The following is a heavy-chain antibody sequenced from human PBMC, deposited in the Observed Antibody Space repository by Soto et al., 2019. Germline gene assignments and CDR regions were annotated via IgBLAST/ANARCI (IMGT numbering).Heavy chain of an antibody. CDR1: GFIFSSYG. Sequence: PGGSLRLSCAASGFIFSSYGMHWVRQAPGKGLEWVAVISYDGSNKYYADTVKGRFTISRDNSKDTLSLQMNSLRTEDTAVYYCARQGYCTVGSCGPYYYGMDVWGQGTTVTVSS. J-gene: IGHJ6*02. V-gene: IGHV3-30*03. CDR3: ARQGYCTVGSCGPYYYGMDV. D-gene: IGHD2-8*02. CDR2: ISYDGSNK.